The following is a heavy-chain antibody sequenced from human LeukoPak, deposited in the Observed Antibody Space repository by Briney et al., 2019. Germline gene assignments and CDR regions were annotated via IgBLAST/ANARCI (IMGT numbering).Heavy chain of an antibody. D-gene: IGHD3-22*01. Sequence: ASVTVSCKASGYTFTGYYMHWVRQAPGQGLDWMGWINPNSGGTNYAQKCQGRFTMTRDTSISTAYMELSRLRSDDTAVYYCARGIVRYDSSGYGWGQGTMVTVSS. V-gene: IGHV1-2*02. CDR2: INPNSGGT. CDR1: GYTFTGYY. CDR3: ARGIVRYDSSGYG. J-gene: IGHJ3*01.